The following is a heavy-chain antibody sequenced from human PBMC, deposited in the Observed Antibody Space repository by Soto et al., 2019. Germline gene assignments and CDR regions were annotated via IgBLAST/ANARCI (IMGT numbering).Heavy chain of an antibody. CDR3: ARGYLDSSGWYFDY. CDR1: GYTFTSYA. CDR2: INAGNGNT. D-gene: IGHD6-19*01. Sequence: ASVKVCCKASGYTFTSYAMHWVRQAPGQRLEWMGWINAGNGNTKYSQKFQGRVTITRDTSASTAYMELSSLRSEDTAVYYCARGYLDSSGWYFDYWGPASLVTVST. V-gene: IGHV1-3*01. J-gene: IGHJ4*02.